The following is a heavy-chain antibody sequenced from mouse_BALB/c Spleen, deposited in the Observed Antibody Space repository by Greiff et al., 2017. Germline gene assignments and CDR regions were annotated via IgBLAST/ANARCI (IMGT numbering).Heavy chain of an antibody. CDR1: GFNIKDTY. J-gene: IGHJ4*01. V-gene: IGHV14-3*02. CDR2: IDPANGNT. D-gene: IGHD1-2*01. CDR3: ARGTTAPMDY. Sequence: VQLKQSGAELVKPGASVKLSCTASGFNIKDTYMHWVKQRPEQGLEWIGRIDPANGNTKYDPKFQGKATITADTSSNTAYLQLSSLTSEDTAVYYCARGTTAPMDYWGQGTSVTVSS.